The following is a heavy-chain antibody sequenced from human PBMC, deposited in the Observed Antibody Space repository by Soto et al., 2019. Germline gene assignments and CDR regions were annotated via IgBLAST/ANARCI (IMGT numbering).Heavy chain of an antibody. CDR2: INHSGST. CDR1: VGSWVVYG. Sequence: AEARSGRCGFEVGSWVVYGGSGIRQPPGKGLEWIVEINHSGSTNYNPSLKSRVTISVDTSKNQFSLKLSSVTAADTAVYYCARPDGYSGMAVRGHRTTVT. J-gene: IGHJ6*02. V-gene: IGHV4-34*01. CDR3: ARPDGYSGMAV.